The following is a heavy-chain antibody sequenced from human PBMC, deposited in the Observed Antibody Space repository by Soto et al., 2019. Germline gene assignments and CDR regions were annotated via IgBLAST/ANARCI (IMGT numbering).Heavy chain of an antibody. D-gene: IGHD3-9*01. V-gene: IGHV3-53*01. CDR3: ARASSPRDPWLDY. J-gene: IGHJ4*02. CDR1: GFTVSNNY. CDR2: IYSGGYT. Sequence: PGGSLRLSCAVSGFTVSNNYMSWVRQAPGKGLEGVSVIYSGGYTAYGDSVKGRFTISRDNSKNSLFLQMNSLRADDTAVYYCARASSPRDPWLDYWGQGTLVTVSS.